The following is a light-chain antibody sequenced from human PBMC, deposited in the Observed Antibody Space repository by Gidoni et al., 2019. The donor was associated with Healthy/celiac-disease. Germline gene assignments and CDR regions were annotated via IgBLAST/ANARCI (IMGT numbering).Light chain of an antibody. CDR1: SSDVGSYNR. J-gene: IGLJ2*01. CDR3: SLYTSSSNVV. CDR2: EVS. V-gene: IGLV2-18*01. Sequence: QSALPQPPSVSGSPGQSVTISCTGTSSDVGSYNRVSWYQQPPGTAPKLMIDEVSNRPSGVPDRFPGSKSGNTASLTISGLQAEDEADYYCSLYTSSSNVVFGGGTKLTVL.